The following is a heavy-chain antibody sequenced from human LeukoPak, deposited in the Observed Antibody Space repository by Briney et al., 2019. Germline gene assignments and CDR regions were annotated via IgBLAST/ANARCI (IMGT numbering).Heavy chain of an antibody. CDR3: ANKEGGSSSEDYYYMDV. D-gene: IGHD6-6*01. V-gene: IGHV4-4*09. CDR1: GGSISSYY. J-gene: IGHJ6*03. CDR2: IYTSGST. Sequence: SETLSLTCTVSGGSISSYYWSWIRQPPGKGLEWIGYIYTSGSTNYNPSLKSRVTISVDTSKNQFSLKLSSVTAADTAVYYCANKEGGSSSEDYYYMDVWGKGTTATVSS.